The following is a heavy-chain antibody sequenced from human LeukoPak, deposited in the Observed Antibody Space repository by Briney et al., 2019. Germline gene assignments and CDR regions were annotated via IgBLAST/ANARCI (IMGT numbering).Heavy chain of an antibody. V-gene: IGHV4-59*01. D-gene: IGHD6-13*01. Sequence: PSETLSLTCTLSGGSISSYYWSWIRQPPGKGLEWIGYIYYSGSTNYNPSPRSRVTISVDTPKNQFSLKLRSVTAADTAVYYCARGGSLNWFDPWGQGTLVTVSS. J-gene: IGHJ5*02. CDR2: IYYSGST. CDR3: ARGGSLNWFDP. CDR1: GGSISSYY.